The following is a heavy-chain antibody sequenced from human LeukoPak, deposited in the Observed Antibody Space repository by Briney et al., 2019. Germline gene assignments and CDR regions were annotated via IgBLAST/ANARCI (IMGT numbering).Heavy chain of an antibody. D-gene: IGHD4-17*01. V-gene: IGHV4-4*07. J-gene: IGHJ4*02. CDR2: IYTSGST. CDR3: ARGPTTVTRAFDY. Sequence: SETLSLTCTVSGGSFSIYYWSWIRQPAGKGLEWIGRIYTSGSTNYNPSLKSRVTMSADTSKNQFSLNLNSVTAADTAVYYCARGPTTVTRAFDYWGQGTLVTVSS. CDR1: GGSFSIYY.